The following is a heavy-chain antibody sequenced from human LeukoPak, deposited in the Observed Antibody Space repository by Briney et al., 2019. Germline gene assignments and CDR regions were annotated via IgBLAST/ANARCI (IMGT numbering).Heavy chain of an antibody. CDR1: GYTFTSYD. CDR3: ATEQWLVSRNWFDP. V-gene: IGHV1-8*01. CDR2: MNPNSGNT. J-gene: IGHJ5*02. Sequence: ASVKVSCKASGYTFTSYDINWVRQATGQGLEWMGWMNPNSGNTGYAQKFQGRVTMTRNTSISTAYMELSSLRYEDTAVYYCATEQWLVSRNWFDPWGQGTLVTVSS. D-gene: IGHD6-19*01.